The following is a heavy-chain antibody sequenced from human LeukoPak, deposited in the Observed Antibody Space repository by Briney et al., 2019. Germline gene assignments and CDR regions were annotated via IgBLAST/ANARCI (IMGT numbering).Heavy chain of an antibody. Sequence: ASVKVSCKASGYTFTGYYMHWVRQAPGQGLEWMGWMNPNSGNTGYAQKFQGRVTMTRNTSISTAYMELSSLRSEDTAVYYCARGGRLGQNGWGQGTLVTVSS. CDR2: MNPNSGNT. J-gene: IGHJ4*02. CDR3: ARGGRLGQNG. V-gene: IGHV1-8*02. CDR1: GYTFTGYY.